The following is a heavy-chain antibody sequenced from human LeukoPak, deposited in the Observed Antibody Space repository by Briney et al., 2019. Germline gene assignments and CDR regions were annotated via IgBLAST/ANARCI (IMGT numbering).Heavy chain of an antibody. J-gene: IGHJ4*02. V-gene: IGHV4-4*07. CDR1: GESINNNY. Sequence: PSETLSLTCTVSGESINNNYWSWIRQPAGKGLEWIGRTFSSGSTLYNASLKSRVTMSVDTSKSQFSLKLNSVTAADSAVYYCARVGYGGYGALDYWGQGTLVTVSS. CDR3: ARVGYGGYGALDY. D-gene: IGHD4-23*01. CDR2: TFSSGST.